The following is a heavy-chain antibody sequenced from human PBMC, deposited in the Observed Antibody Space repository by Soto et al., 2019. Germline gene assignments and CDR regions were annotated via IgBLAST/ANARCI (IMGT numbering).Heavy chain of an antibody. CDR3: ARGQGYYYDSSGYLAHDY. CDR1: GGSFSGYY. D-gene: IGHD3-22*01. V-gene: IGHV4-34*01. J-gene: IGHJ4*02. Sequence: SETLSLTCAVYGGSFSGYYWSWIRQPPGKGLEWIGEINHSGSTNYNPSLKSRVTISVDTSKNQFSLKLSSVTAADTAVYYCARGQGYYYDSSGYLAHDYWGQGTLVTVSS. CDR2: INHSGST.